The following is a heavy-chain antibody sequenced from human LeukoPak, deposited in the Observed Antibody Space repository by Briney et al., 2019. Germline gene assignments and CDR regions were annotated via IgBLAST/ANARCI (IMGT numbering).Heavy chain of an antibody. V-gene: IGHV4-34*01. CDR3: ARDSYYYGSGSYYGGYEYYFDY. J-gene: IGHJ4*02. Sequence: SETLSLTCAVYGGSFSGYYWSWIRQPPGKGLEWIGEINHSGSTNYNPSLKSRVTISVDTSKNQFSLKLSSVTAADTAVYYCARDSYYYGSGSYYGGYEYYFDYWGQGTLVTVSS. D-gene: IGHD3-10*01. CDR2: INHSGST. CDR1: GGSFSGYY.